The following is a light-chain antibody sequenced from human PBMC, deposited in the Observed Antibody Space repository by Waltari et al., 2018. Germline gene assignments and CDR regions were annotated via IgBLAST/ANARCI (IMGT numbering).Light chain of an antibody. CDR2: EDN. V-gene: IGLV6-57*03. J-gene: IGLJ7*01. Sequence: NFMLTQPHSVSESPGKTVTISCTRSSGSIASNYVQWYQQRPGSAPTTVIYEDNQRPPGVPDRFSGSSDSSSNSASLTISGLKTEDEADYDCQSDDSSNQAVFGGGTQLTVL. CDR3: QSDDSSNQAV. CDR1: SGSIASNY.